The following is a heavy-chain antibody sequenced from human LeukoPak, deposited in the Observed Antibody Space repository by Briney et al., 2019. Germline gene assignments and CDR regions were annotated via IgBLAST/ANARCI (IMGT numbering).Heavy chain of an antibody. V-gene: IGHV5-51*01. D-gene: IGHD1-26*01. CDR2: IYPGDSDT. CDR3: ARLIVGATTSAYFDY. CDR1: GYSFTSYC. Sequence: GESLKISCKGSGYSFTSYCIGWVRQMPGKGLEWMGIIYPGDSDTRYSPSFQGQVTISADKSISTAYLRWSSLKASDTAMYYCARLIVGATTSAYFDYWGQGTLVTVSS. J-gene: IGHJ4*02.